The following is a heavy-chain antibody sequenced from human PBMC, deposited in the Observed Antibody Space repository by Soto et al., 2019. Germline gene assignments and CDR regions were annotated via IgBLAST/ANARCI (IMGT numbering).Heavy chain of an antibody. CDR1: GFTFSSYS. CDR3: ARDLTGGDAFDI. J-gene: IGHJ3*02. D-gene: IGHD7-27*01. CDR2: ISSSSSYI. V-gene: IGHV3-21*01. Sequence: GGSLRLSCAASGFTFSSYSMNWVRQAPGKGLEWVSSISSSSSYIYYADSVKGRFTISRDNAKNSLYLQMNSLRAEDTAVYYCARDLTGGDAFDIWGQGTMVTVSS.